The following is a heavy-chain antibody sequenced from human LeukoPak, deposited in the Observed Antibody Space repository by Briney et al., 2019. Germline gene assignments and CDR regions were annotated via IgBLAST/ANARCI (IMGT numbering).Heavy chain of an antibody. V-gene: IGHV3-9*01. Sequence: PGRSLRLSCAASGFTFDDYAMHWVRQAPGKGLEWVSGISWNSGSIGYADSVKGRFTISRDNAKNSLYLQMNSLRAEDTALYYCAKAGVAVAGGFAAFDIWGQGTMVTVSS. CDR1: GFTFDDYA. D-gene: IGHD6-19*01. J-gene: IGHJ3*02. CDR3: AKAGVAVAGGFAAFDI. CDR2: ISWNSGSI.